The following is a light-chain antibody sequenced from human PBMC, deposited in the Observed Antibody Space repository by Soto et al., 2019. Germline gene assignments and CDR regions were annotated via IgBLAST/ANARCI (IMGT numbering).Light chain of an antibody. Sequence: QSALAQPASVSGSPGQSITISCTGTSSDIGDSNFVSWYQHHPGKAPKLLIYDVSDRPSRISGRFSGSKSANTASLTISGLQAEDESFYYGSCYTSPTNVSFVFGPGTKLTVL. CDR3: SCYTSPTNVSFV. CDR1: SSDIGDSNF. J-gene: IGLJ1*01. CDR2: DVS. V-gene: IGLV2-14*01.